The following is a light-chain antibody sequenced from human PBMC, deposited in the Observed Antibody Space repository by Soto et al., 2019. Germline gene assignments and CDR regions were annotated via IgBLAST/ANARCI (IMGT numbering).Light chain of an antibody. CDR2: SNN. CDR3: AAWDDSLNGPV. J-gene: IGLJ1*01. V-gene: IGLV1-44*01. CDR1: SSDVGGYNY. Sequence: QSVLTQPASVSGYPGQSITISCTGTSSDVGGYNYVSWYQQHPGKAPKLLIYSNNQRPSGVPDRFSGSKSGTSASLAISGLQSEDEADYYCAAWDDSLNGPVFGTGTKVTVL.